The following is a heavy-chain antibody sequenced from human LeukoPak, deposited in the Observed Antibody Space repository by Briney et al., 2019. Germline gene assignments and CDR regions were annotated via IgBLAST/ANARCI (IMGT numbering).Heavy chain of an antibody. J-gene: IGHJ4*02. CDR3: ASPYWRTCSSTSCPLDY. V-gene: IGHV3-21*01. D-gene: IGHD2-2*01. CDR1: GFTFSSYS. Sequence: GGSLRLSCAASGFTFSSYSMNWVRQAPGKGLEWVSSISSSSSYIYYADSVKGRFTISRDNAKNSLYLQMNSLRAEDTAVYYCASPYWRTCSSTSCPLDYWGQGTLVTVSS. CDR2: ISSSSSYI.